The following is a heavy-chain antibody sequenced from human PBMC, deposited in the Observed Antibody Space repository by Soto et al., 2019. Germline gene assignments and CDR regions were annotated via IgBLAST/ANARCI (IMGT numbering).Heavy chain of an antibody. Sequence: SVSNAWMNWVRQAPGKGLEWVGRIKSETDGGTTDYAAPVKGRFTISRDDSKNTLYLQMNSLKTEDTAVYYCTTDKRLGTSRGYWGQGTLVTVSS. CDR1: SVSNAW. V-gene: IGHV3-15*07. J-gene: IGHJ4*02. CDR3: TTDKRLGTSRGY. D-gene: IGHD6-13*01. CDR2: IKSETDGGTT.